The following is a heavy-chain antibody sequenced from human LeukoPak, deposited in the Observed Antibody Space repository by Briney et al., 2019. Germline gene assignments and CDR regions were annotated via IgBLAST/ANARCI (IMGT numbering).Heavy chain of an antibody. Sequence: GGSLRLSCAASGFTFSDYAMHWVRQAPGKGLEWVAVISKDGSDKYYPGSVRGRFTISRDNSKNTIYLQMDSLRAEDTAIYYCARDYLWNYDYWGQGTLVTVSS. CDR3: ARDYLWNYDY. J-gene: IGHJ4*02. D-gene: IGHD1-7*01. CDR1: GFTFSDYA. V-gene: IGHV3-30-3*01. CDR2: ISKDGSDK.